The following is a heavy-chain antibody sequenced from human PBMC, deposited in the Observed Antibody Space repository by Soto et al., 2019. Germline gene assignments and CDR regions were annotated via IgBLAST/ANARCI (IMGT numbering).Heavy chain of an antibody. D-gene: IGHD6-13*01. J-gene: IGHJ6*02. CDR3: AKHKQQLVQYYYGMDV. CDR1: GFTFSSYA. Sequence: GGSLRLSCAASGFTFSSYAVHWVRQAPGKGLEWVAVISYDGSNKYYADSVKGRFTISRDNSKNTLYLQMNSLRAEDTAVYYCAKHKQQLVQYYYGMDVWGQGATVTVSS. CDR2: ISYDGSNK. V-gene: IGHV3-30-3*02.